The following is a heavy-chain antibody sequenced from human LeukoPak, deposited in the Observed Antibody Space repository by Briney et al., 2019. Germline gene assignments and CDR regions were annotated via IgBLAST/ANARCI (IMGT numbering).Heavy chain of an antibody. D-gene: IGHD6-6*01. CDR1: GGSISSYY. V-gene: IGHV4-59*08. Sequence: PSETLSLTCTVSGGSISSYYWSWIRQTPGKGLEWIGYIYYSGSTNYNPFLKSRVTISVDTSKNQFSLKLSSVTAADTAVYFCATIAGSSSFWGQGTLVTVSS. CDR3: ATIAGSSSF. CDR2: IYYSGST. J-gene: IGHJ4*02.